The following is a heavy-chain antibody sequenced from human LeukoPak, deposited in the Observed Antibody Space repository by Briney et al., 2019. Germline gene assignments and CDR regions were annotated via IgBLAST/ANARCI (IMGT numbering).Heavy chain of an antibody. CDR2: IYYSGST. D-gene: IGHD3-3*01. CDR1: GGSISSYY. CDR3: ARARPVRVTIFGVVPNFDY. V-gene: IGHV4-59*01. Sequence: SETLSLTCTVSGGSISSYYWSWIRQPPGKGLEWIGYIYYSGSTNYHPSLKSRVTISVDTSKNQFSLKLSSVTAADTAVYYCARARPVRVTIFGVVPNFDYWGQGTLVTVSS. J-gene: IGHJ4*02.